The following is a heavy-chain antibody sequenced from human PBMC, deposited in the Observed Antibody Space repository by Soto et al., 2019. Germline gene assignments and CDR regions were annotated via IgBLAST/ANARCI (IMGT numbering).Heavy chain of an antibody. Sequence: PVKVSCKASGGTFSSYAISWVRQAPGQGLEWMGGIIPIFGTANYAQKFQGRVTITADKSTSTAYMELSSLRAEDTAVYYCARDPSGDYNYYYYSGMDVWGQGTTVTVSS. CDR2: IIPIFGTA. J-gene: IGHJ6*02. CDR3: ARDPSGDYNYYYYSGMDV. CDR1: GGTFSSYA. V-gene: IGHV1-69*06. D-gene: IGHD4-17*01.